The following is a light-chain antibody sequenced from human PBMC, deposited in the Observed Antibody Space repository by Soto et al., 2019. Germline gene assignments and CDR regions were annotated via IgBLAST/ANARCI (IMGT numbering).Light chain of an antibody. CDR1: SSNIGAGYV. CDR3: LSYDSSHVV. J-gene: IGLJ2*01. Sequence: QSVLTQPPSVSGAPGQRVIISCTGSSSNIGAGYVVHWYQQLPGTAPKLLIFGNNNRPSGVPDRISGSKSGTSASLAITGLQAEDEADYYCLSYDSSHVVFGGGTKLTVL. CDR2: GNN. V-gene: IGLV1-40*01.